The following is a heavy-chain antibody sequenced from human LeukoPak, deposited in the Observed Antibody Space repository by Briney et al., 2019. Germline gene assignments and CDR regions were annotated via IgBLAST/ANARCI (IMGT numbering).Heavy chain of an antibody. D-gene: IGHD3-22*01. J-gene: IGHJ4*02. CDR1: GGSISSGGYY. V-gene: IGHV4-31*03. CDR2: IYYSGST. Sequence: SETLSLTCTVSGGSISSGGYYWSWIRQHPGKGLEWIGYIYYSGSTYYNPSLKSRVTISVDTSKNQFSLKLSSVTAADTAVYYCAKCDSSDTFDYWGQGTLVTVSS. CDR3: AKCDSSDTFDY.